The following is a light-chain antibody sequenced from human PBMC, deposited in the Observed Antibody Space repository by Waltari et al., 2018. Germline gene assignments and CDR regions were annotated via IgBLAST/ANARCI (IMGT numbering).Light chain of an antibody. CDR2: AVS. Sequence: QSALTQPRSVSGSPGQSVTISCTGTSSDVGGYNYVSWYQQHPGKAPKLMFYAVSKRPSGVPDRFSGSKSGNTASLTISGLQTEDEADYYCCSFAGSHTYVVFGGGTKLTVL. V-gene: IGLV2-11*01. J-gene: IGLJ2*01. CDR3: CSFAGSHTYVV. CDR1: SSDVGGYNY.